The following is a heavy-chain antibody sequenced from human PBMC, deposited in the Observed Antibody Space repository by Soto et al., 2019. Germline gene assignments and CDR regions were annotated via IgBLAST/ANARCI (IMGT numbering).Heavy chain of an antibody. CDR1: GLNFSSYA. CDR2: ISYDGSNK. CDR3: ARDRIAAAGGLYYYYGMDV. V-gene: IGHV3-30-3*01. J-gene: IGHJ6*02. Sequence: GSLRLSCAASGLNFSSYAMHWVRQAPGKGLEWVAVISYDGSNKYYADSVKGRFTISRDNSKNTLYLQMNSLRAEDTAVYYCARDRIAAAGGLYYYYGMDVWGQGTTVTVSS. D-gene: IGHD6-13*01.